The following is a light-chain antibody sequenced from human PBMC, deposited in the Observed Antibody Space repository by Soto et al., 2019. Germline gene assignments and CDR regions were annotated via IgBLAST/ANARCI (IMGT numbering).Light chain of an antibody. Sequence: EIVLTQSPATLSLSPGERATLSCRASQSVSSYLAWYQQKPGQAPRLLIYDASNRATDIPARFSGSGSGTDFTLTICSLEPEDFAVYSCQQRGNWPRTFGQGTKLEIK. CDR3: QQRGNWPRT. J-gene: IGKJ2*01. CDR2: DAS. CDR1: QSVSSY. V-gene: IGKV3-11*01.